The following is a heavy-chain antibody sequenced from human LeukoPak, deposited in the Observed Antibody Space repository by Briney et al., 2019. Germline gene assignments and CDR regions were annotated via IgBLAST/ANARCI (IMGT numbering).Heavy chain of an antibody. D-gene: IGHD1-14*01. CDR2: ISPSGST. Sequence: SETLSLTSAVYGGSFSDYYWSWIRQPPGKGLEWIGEISPSGSTNYKTSLKSRVTISMDTSKNQFSLRLNSVTAADTAVYYCAGDHYLALKSWGQGTLVTVSS. CDR1: GGSFSDYY. V-gene: IGHV4-34*01. J-gene: IGHJ5*02. CDR3: AGDHYLALKS.